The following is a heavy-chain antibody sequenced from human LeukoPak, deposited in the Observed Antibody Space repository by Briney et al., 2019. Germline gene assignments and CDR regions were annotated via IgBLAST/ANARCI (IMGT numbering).Heavy chain of an antibody. J-gene: IGHJ3*02. Sequence: SETLSLTCAVSGGSIGSSNWWSWARQPPGKGLEWIGEIYHSGTTNYNPSLKSRVTMSVDKSKSQFSLKLSSVTAADTAVYYCARHRLSTLDALDMWGQGTMVTVSS. V-gene: IGHV4-4*02. CDR2: IYHSGTT. D-gene: IGHD2-15*01. CDR1: GGSIGSSNW. CDR3: ARHRLSTLDALDM.